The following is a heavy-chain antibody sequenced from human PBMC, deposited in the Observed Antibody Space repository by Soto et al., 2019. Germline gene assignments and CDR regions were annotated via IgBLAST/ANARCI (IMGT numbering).Heavy chain of an antibody. D-gene: IGHD3-22*01. CDR2: ISGSGGST. Sequence: GGSLILSCAASGFTFSSYAMSWVLQAPGKGLEWVSAISGSGGSTYYADSVKGRFTISRDNSKNTLYLQMNSLRAEDTAIYYCAKDSSGYYCQSSNFDYWGQGTLFTVSS. V-gene: IGHV3-23*01. CDR1: GFTFSSYA. CDR3: AKDSSGYYCQSSNFDY. J-gene: IGHJ4*02.